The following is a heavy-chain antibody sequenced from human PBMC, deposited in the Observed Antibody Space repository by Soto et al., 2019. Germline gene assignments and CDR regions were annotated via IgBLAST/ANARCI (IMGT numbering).Heavy chain of an antibody. V-gene: IGHV3-23*01. CDR3: AQGRTAVAGLLSY. CDR1: GFTFSSYA. J-gene: IGHJ4*02. Sequence: EVQLLESGGGLVQPGGSLRLSCAASGFTFSSYAMSWVRQAPGKGLEWVSAISGSGGSTYYADSVKGRFTISRDNSKDPLYLQMNSLGAEATAVYYCAQGRTAVAGLLSYCGQGSLVTVSS. D-gene: IGHD2-15*01. CDR2: ISGSGGST.